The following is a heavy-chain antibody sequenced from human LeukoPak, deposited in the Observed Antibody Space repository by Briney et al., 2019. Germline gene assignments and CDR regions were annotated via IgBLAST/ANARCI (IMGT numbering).Heavy chain of an antibody. CDR1: GGSFSGYY. Sequence: NASETLSLTCAVYGGSFSGYYWSWIRQPPGKGLEWIGEINHSGSTNYNPSLKSRVTMSVDTSKNQFSLKLSSVTAADTAVYYCAREVEQWLVKYNWFDPWGQGTLVTVSS. D-gene: IGHD6-19*01. V-gene: IGHV4-34*01. CDR2: INHSGST. J-gene: IGHJ5*02. CDR3: AREVEQWLVKYNWFDP.